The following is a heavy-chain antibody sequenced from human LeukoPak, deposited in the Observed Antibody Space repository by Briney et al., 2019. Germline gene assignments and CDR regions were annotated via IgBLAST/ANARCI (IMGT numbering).Heavy chain of an antibody. CDR3: AKTQGFFDH. V-gene: IGHV3-23*01. CDR2: ISDGGDTT. Sequence: PGGPLRLSCADSGFTFSNNGMTWVRQAPGKGMEWVTGISDGGDTTYDAGSVKGRFTVSRDNSKNILYLQMNSLRAEDTAIYYCAKTQGFFDHWGQGSLVTVSS. CDR1: GFTFSNNG. J-gene: IGHJ4*02.